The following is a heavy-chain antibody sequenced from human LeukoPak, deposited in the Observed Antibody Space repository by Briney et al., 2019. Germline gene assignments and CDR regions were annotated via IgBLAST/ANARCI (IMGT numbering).Heavy chain of an antibody. CDR2: IYTSGAT. J-gene: IGHJ3*02. V-gene: IGHV4-4*07. CDR1: GGSISGYF. D-gene: IGHD2-8*02. CDR3: ARGTISFSQDAGGQYNSNGAFHI. Sequence: SETLSLTCTVSGGSISGYFWSYVRQPAGKGLEWIGRIYTSGATNYNPSLKSRLTMSIDTSKQQFSLELTSVTAADTAVYYCARGTISFSQDAGGQYNSNGAFHIWGQGTRVTVSS.